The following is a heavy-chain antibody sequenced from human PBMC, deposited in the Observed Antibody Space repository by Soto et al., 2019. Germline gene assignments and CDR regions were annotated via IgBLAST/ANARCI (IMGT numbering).Heavy chain of an antibody. Sequence: QVKLVQSGGEVKQPGASVRVSCKATGYTFINSAIAWVRQAPGQGLEWMGWISPYNGNTNYAQRVQGRVTITTDTSTSTAYMEIRSLRSDDTAVYYCARDQSSGVFDYWGQGTLVTVST. D-gene: IGHD3-22*01. CDR2: ISPYNGNT. V-gene: IGHV1-18*01. J-gene: IGHJ4*02. CDR3: ARDQSSGVFDY. CDR1: GYTFINSA.